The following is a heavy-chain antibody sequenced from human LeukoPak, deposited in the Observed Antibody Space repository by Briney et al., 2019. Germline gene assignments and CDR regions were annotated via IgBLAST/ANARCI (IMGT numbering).Heavy chain of an antibody. CDR1: GFTFSSYG. J-gene: IGHJ4*02. CDR3: AKPPGVFNQLLWRGDIFDY. CDR2: IRYDGSNK. Sequence: GGSLRLSCAASGFTFSSYGMHWVRQAPGKGLEWVAFIRYDGSNKYYADSVKGRFTISRDNSKNTLYLQMNSLRAEDTAVYYCAKPPGVFNQLLWRGDIFDYWGQGTLVTVSS. D-gene: IGHD2-2*01. V-gene: IGHV3-30*02.